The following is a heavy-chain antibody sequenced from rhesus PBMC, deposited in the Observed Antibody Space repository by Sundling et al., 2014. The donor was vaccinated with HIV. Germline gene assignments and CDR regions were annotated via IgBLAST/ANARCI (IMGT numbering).Heavy chain of an antibody. V-gene: IGHV4S9*01. CDR1: GGSISDSYY. CDR2: IYGSSGST. CDR3: ARETTVMSSYGLGS. Sequence: QVQLQESGPGLVKPSETLSLTCAVSGGSISDSYYWNWIRQPPGKRLEWIGNIYGSSGSTYYNPSLKSRVTISKDTSKNQFSLKLSSLTAADTAVYYCARETTVMSSYGLGSWGQGVVVTVSS. D-gene: IGHD4-35*01. J-gene: IGHJ6*01.